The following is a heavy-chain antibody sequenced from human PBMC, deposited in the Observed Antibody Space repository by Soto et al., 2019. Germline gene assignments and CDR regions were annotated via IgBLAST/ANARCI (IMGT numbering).Heavy chain of an antibody. V-gene: IGHV3-23*01. Sequence: GGSLRLSCAASGFTFSNYAMNWVRQAPGKGLEWVSAISGSGGSTYYADSVKGRFTISRDNSKNTLYLQMNSLRAEDTAVYYCAKLYDFWSGSPRYFDYWGQGTLVTVYS. CDR2: ISGSGGST. CDR1: GFTFSNYA. J-gene: IGHJ4*02. D-gene: IGHD3-3*01. CDR3: AKLYDFWSGSPRYFDY.